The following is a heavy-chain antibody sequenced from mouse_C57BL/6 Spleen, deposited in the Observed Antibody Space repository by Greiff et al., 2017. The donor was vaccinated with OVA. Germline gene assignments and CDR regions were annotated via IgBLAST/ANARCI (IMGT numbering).Heavy chain of an antibody. Sequence: VQLQQSGAELVRPGASVKLSCTASGFNIKDYYMHWVKQRPEQGLEWIGRIDPEDGDTEYAPKFQGKATMTADTSSNTAYLQLSSLTSEDTAVYYCTTARWLLRCAYWGQGTLVTVSA. D-gene: IGHD2-3*01. CDR1: GFNIKDYY. CDR3: TTARWLLRCAY. CDR2: IDPEDGDT. V-gene: IGHV14-1*01. J-gene: IGHJ3*01.